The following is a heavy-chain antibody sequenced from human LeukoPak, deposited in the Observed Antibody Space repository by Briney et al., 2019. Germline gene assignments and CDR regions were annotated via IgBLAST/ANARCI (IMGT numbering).Heavy chain of an antibody. Sequence: GXSLRLSCAASGFTFSSYAMSWVRQAPGKGLEWVSAISGSGGSTYYADSVKGRFTISRDNSKNTLYLQMNSLRAEDTAVYYCAKDSAGPPRHYFDYWGQGTLVTVSS. J-gene: IGHJ4*02. CDR2: ISGSGGST. CDR3: AKDSAGPPRHYFDY. V-gene: IGHV3-23*01. CDR1: GFTFSSYA. D-gene: IGHD6-19*01.